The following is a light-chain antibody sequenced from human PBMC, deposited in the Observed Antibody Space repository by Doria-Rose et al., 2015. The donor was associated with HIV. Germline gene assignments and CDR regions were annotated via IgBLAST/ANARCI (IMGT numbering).Light chain of an antibody. Sequence: TQSPESLGMSLGERATLNCKSNQSLLYTSKNYLAWYQQKPGQPPKLLIYWASTRQSGVPARFSGSGSGTDFTLTISSPEAEDVAVYYCQQYYDTPSFGPGTTVDIQ. V-gene: IGKV4-1*01. CDR2: WAS. J-gene: IGKJ3*01. CDR1: QSLLYTSKNY. CDR3: QQYYDTPS.